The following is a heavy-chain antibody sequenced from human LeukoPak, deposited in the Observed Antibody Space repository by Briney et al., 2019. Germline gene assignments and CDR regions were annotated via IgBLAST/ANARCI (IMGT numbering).Heavy chain of an antibody. CDR3: ARHLGHYYDSSGYYSDY. D-gene: IGHD3-22*01. Sequence: GESLKISCKGSGYSFISYWIGWVRQMPGKGLEWMGIIYPGDSDTRYSPSFQGQVTISADKSISTAYLQWSSLKASDTAMYYCARHLGHYYDSSGYYSDYWGQGTLVTVSS. CDR2: IYPGDSDT. V-gene: IGHV5-51*01. J-gene: IGHJ4*02. CDR1: GYSFISYW.